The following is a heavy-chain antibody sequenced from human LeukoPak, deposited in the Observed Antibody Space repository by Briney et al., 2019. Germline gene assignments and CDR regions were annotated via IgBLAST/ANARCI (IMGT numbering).Heavy chain of an antibody. CDR1: GVSITSFY. J-gene: IGHJ4*02. CDR2: IYFSGST. D-gene: IGHD2-15*01. CDR3: ASTGYCIGGSCYSNYFDH. V-gene: IGHV4-59*08. Sequence: SETLSLTCTVSGVSITSFYWSWIRQPPGKGLEWIGYIYFSGSTNYNPSLKSRVTVSLDTTKNQVSLKLSSVSAADTAVYYCASTGYCIGGSCYSNYFDHWGQGTLVTVSS.